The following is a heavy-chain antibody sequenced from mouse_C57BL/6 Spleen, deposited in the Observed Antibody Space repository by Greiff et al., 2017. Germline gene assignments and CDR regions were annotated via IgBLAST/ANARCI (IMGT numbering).Heavy chain of an antibody. J-gene: IGHJ2*01. V-gene: IGHV1-26*01. CDR1: GYTFTDYY. CDR3: ARGNYVYYFDY. Sequence: EVQLQQSGPELVKPGASVKISCKASGYTFTDYYMNWVKQSHGKSLEWIGDINPNNGGTSYNQKFKGKATLTVDKSSSTAYMELRSLTSEDSAVYCCARGNYVYYFDYWGQGTTLTVSS. D-gene: IGHD2-1*01. CDR2: INPNNGGT.